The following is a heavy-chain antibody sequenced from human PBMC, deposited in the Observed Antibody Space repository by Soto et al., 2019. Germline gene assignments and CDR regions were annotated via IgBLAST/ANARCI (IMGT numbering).Heavy chain of an antibody. Sequence: QVQLVESGGGVVQPGRSLRLSCAASGFTFSSYGMHWVRQAPGKGLEWVAVISDDGSNKYYADSVKSRFTISRDNSKNTLYLQMNSLRAEDTAVDYCEKVLNWNFDYWGQGTLVTVSS. D-gene: IGHD1-1*01. CDR2: ISDDGSNK. CDR1: GFTFSSYG. CDR3: EKVLNWNFDY. J-gene: IGHJ4*02. V-gene: IGHV3-30*18.